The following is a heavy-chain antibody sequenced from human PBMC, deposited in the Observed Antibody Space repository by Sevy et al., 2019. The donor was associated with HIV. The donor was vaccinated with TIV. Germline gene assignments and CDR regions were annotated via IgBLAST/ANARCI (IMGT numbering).Heavy chain of an antibody. D-gene: IGHD3-22*01. Sequence: GGSLRLSCAASGFTFSSYGMHWVRQAPGKGLEWVAVIWYDGSNKYYADSVKGRFTISRDNSKNTLYLQMNSLRAEDTAVYYCARDSPINNYDSSGYYAPFDYWGQGTLVTVSS. V-gene: IGHV3-33*01. CDR1: GFTFSSYG. CDR2: IWYDGSNK. CDR3: ARDSPINNYDSSGYYAPFDY. J-gene: IGHJ4*02.